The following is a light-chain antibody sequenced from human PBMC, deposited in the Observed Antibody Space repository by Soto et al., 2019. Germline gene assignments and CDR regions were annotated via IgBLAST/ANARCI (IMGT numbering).Light chain of an antibody. J-gene: IGKJ2*01. CDR1: QTISSW. CDR2: KAS. CDR3: QQSYSTPPVFT. V-gene: IGKV1-5*03. Sequence: DIQMTQSPSTLSGSVGDRVTITCRASQTISSWLAWYQQKPGKAPKLLIYKASTLKSGVPSRFSGSGSGTEFTLTISSLQPDDFATYYCQQSYSTPPVFTFGQGTKLEIK.